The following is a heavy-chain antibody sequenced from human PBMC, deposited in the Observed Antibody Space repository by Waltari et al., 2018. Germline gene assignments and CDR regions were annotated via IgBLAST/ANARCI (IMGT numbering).Heavy chain of an antibody. CDR2: IYHDGTT. D-gene: IGHD2-8*02. V-gene: IGHV4-38-2*01. CDR1: GYALNSGFY. Sequence: QVQLQESGPSLVKPSETLSLTCDVSGYALNSGFYWGWFRQAPEKGLEWIATIYHDGTTFYNPSLTSRVTTSMDTSKNQISLKLKSVTAADTAVYYCTRQTLGYCTSAACRRLEAWGQGTLVTVSS. J-gene: IGHJ5*02. CDR3: TRQTLGYCTSAACRRLEA.